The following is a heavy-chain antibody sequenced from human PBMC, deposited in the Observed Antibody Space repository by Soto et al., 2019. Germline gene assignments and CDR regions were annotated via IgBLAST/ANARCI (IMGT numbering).Heavy chain of an antibody. D-gene: IGHD2-2*01. V-gene: IGHV1-18*01. CDR3: ARVVPGPEAWFRP. CDR2: ISLYSDGT. CDR1: GYIFSNYG. J-gene: IGHJ5*02. Sequence: ASVKVSCKTPGYIFSNYGITWVRQAPGQPLEWLGWISLYSDGTNYAQKFQGRVSMTTDTSTTTAYMELRSLRSDDTAVYYCARVVPGPEAWFRPLGQATLVTVSS.